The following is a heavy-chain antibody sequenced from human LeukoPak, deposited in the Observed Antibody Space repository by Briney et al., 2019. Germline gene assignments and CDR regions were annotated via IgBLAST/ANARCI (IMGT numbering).Heavy chain of an antibody. CDR3: ARTYYYGSGSMSPFDY. CDR2: IYYSGGT. CDR1: GGSISSYY. Sequence: PSETLSLTCTVSGGSISSYYWSWIRQPLGKGLEWIGYIYYSGGTNYNPSLKSRVTISVDTSKNQFSLKLSSVTAADTAVYYCARTYYYGSGSMSPFDYWGQGTLVTVSS. V-gene: IGHV4-59*01. D-gene: IGHD3-10*01. J-gene: IGHJ4*02.